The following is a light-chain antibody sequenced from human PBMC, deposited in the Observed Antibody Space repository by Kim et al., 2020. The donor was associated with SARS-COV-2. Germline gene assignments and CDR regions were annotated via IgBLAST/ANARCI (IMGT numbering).Light chain of an antibody. CDR3: NSRDSNDNVV. CDR2: SKN. V-gene: IGLV3-19*01. Sequence: VALGLTVRITCQGDSLRSYYATWYQQKPGQAPILVIYSKNNRPSGIPDRFSGSSSGNTASLTIPGTQAGDEADYYCNSRDSNDNVVFGGGTQLTVL. J-gene: IGLJ2*01. CDR1: SLRSYY.